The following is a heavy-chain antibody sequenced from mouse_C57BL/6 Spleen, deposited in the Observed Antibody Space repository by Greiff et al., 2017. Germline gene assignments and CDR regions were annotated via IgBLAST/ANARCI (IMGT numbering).Heavy chain of an antibody. Sequence: VQLQQSGAELARPGASVKLSCKASGYTFTSYGISWVKQRTGQGLEWIGEIYPRSGNTYYNEKFKGKATLTADKSSSTAYMELRSLTSEDSAVYFCARAFTTVVAEAYWGQGTLVTVSA. CDR3: ARAFTTVVAEAY. J-gene: IGHJ3*01. CDR2: IYPRSGNT. CDR1: GYTFTSYG. D-gene: IGHD1-1*01. V-gene: IGHV1-81*01.